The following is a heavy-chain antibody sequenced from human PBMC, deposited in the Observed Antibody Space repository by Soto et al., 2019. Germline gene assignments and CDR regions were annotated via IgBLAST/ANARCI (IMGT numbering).Heavy chain of an antibody. Sequence: GASVKLSCKASGYTFTSYDINWVRQATGQGLEWMGWMNPNSGNTGYAQKFQGRVTMTRNTSISTAYMELSSLRSEDTAVYYCARRELRYFDWLLTDPDAFDIWGQGTMVTVSS. J-gene: IGHJ3*02. CDR3: ARRELRYFDWLLTDPDAFDI. CDR1: GYTFTSYD. V-gene: IGHV1-8*01. CDR2: MNPNSGNT. D-gene: IGHD3-9*01.